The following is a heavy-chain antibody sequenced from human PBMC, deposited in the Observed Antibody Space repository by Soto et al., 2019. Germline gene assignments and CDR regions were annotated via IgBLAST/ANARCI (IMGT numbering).Heavy chain of an antibody. V-gene: IGHV4-31*03. Sequence: SETLSLTCTVSGYSISSGGYYWSWIRQHPGKGLEWIGYIYYSGSTYSSPSLKSRVTISVDTSKNQISLELRSVTAADTAVYYCGRTLKPESSVDYWRQGTLVTVSS. D-gene: IGHD3-22*01. CDR3: GRTLKPESSVDY. CDR1: GYSISSGGYY. CDR2: IYYSGST. J-gene: IGHJ4*02.